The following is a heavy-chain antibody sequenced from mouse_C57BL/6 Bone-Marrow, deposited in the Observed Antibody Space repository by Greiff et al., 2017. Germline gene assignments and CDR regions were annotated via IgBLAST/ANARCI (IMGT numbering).Heavy chain of an antibody. V-gene: IGHV1-81*01. J-gene: IGHJ1*03. CDR3: ARPYYYGSSGYFEV. CDR2: IDPRSGNT. CDR1: GYTFTSYG. Sequence: QVQLQQSGAELARPGASVKLSCKASGYTFTSYGISWVKQRTGQGLEWIGEIDPRSGNTYYNEKFKGKATLTADKSSSTAYMELRSLTSEDSAVYFCARPYYYGSSGYFEVWGTGTTVTVSS. D-gene: IGHD1-1*01.